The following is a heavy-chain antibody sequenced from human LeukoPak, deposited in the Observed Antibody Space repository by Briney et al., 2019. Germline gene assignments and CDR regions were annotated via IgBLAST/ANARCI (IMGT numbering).Heavy chain of an antibody. CDR2: ISTSSRYI. J-gene: IGHJ5*02. V-gene: IGHV3-21*01. CDR3: ARADCSGSTCYLRRSWFDP. Sequence: GGSLRLSCAASGFTYISFDMNWVRQAPGKGLEWVSSISTSSRYIYYRVSVKGRFTISRDDAKNSLYLQMNSLRVEDTAVYYCARADCSGSTCYLRRSWFDPWGQGTLVTVSS. D-gene: IGHD2-2*01. CDR1: GFTYISFD.